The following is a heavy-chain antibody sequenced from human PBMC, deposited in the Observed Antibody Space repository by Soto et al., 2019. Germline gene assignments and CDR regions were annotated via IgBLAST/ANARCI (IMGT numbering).Heavy chain of an antibody. D-gene: IGHD1-1*01. CDR2: LNPTDGTT. Sequence: ASVKVSCKASGFTFTNYYMHWVRQAPGQGLEWMGILNPTDGTTTYAEKFRGRVTMTRDTSTSTVYLELSSLTSEDTAVFYCARAPHNDGWFDPWGQGTLVTVSS. V-gene: IGHV1-46*01. CDR3: ARAPHNDGWFDP. J-gene: IGHJ5*02. CDR1: GFTFTNYY.